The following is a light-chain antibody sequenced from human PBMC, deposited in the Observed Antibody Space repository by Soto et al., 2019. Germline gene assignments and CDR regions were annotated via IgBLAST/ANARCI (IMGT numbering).Light chain of an antibody. J-gene: IGKJ1*01. CDR1: QSVSNN. Sequence: EIVMTQSPATLSVSPGERATLSCRASQSVSNNLAWYQQKPGQAPRLLIYGASTRATGIPARFSGSGSGTEFTLTISSLLSEDFAVYYCQQYNNWPRTFGQGTKVVT. CDR2: GAS. V-gene: IGKV3-15*01. CDR3: QQYNNWPRT.